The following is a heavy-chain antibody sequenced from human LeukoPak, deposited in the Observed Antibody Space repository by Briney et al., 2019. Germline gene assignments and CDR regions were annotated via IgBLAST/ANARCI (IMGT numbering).Heavy chain of an antibody. CDR1: GYSFTSYG. D-gene: IGHD3-22*01. CDR3: VRDAYYYDKVGYFDY. CDR2: ISAHNGNT. J-gene: IGHJ4*02. V-gene: IGHV1-18*01. Sequence: ASVKVSCKASGYSFTSYGISWVRQAPGEGLEWMGWISAHNGNTHYAQKFQGRVTVTTDTATTTAYMELRSLRFDDTAVYYCVRDAYYYDKVGYFDYWGQGTLVTVSS.